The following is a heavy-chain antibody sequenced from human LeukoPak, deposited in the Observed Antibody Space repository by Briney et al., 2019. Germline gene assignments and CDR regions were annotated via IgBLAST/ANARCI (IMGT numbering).Heavy chain of an antibody. D-gene: IGHD4-11*01. CDR3: ARDGNSYYDY. J-gene: IGHJ4*02. CDR1: GGSINNHKW. V-gene: IGHV4-4*02. CDR2: IFYTGGP. Sequence: PSGTLSLTCAVSGGSINNHKWWSWIRQSPQKGLEWLGEIFYTGGPNYNPSFQSRITMSVDRSNNQFSLILTSVTVADTAVYYCARDGNSYYDYWGQGIMVTVTS.